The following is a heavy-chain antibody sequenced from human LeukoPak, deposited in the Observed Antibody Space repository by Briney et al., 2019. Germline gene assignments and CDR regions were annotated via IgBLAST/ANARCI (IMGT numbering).Heavy chain of an antibody. Sequence: GGSLRLSCAASGFTFSSYGMHWVRQAPGKGLEWVAVISYDGSNKYYADSVKGRFTISRDNSKYTLYLQMNSLRAEDTAVYYCAKDIRYCSSTSCPLDYWGQGTLVTVSS. D-gene: IGHD2-2*01. V-gene: IGHV3-30*18. CDR2: ISYDGSNK. CDR3: AKDIRYCSSTSCPLDY. J-gene: IGHJ4*02. CDR1: GFTFSSYG.